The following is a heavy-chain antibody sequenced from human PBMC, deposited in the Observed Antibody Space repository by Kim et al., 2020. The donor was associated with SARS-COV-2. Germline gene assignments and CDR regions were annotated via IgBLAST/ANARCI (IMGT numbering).Heavy chain of an antibody. J-gene: IGHJ4*02. V-gene: IGHV1-18*01. Sequence: ASVKVSCKASGYTFTSYGISWVRQAPGQGLEWMGWISAYNGNTNYAQKLQGRVTMTTDTSTSTAYMELRSLRSDDTAVYYCARDPYYYDSSGYPELDYWGQGTLVTVSS. D-gene: IGHD3-22*01. CDR3: ARDPYYYDSSGYPELDY. CDR2: ISAYNGNT. CDR1: GYTFTSYG.